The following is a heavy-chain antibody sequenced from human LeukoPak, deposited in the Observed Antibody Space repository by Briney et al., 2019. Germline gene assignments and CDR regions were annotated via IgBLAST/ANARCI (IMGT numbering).Heavy chain of an antibody. D-gene: IGHD3-22*01. CDR3: AKRSSTSSGYFDF. Sequence: GGSLRLSCAASGFTFSSYAMSWVRQAPGKGLEWVSAISGSGGSTNYADSVKGRFTISRDNSKNTIYLQMNSLRAEDTALYYCAKRSSTSSGYFDFWGRGTLVTVSS. V-gene: IGHV3-23*01. J-gene: IGHJ4*02. CDR2: ISGSGGST. CDR1: GFTFSSYA.